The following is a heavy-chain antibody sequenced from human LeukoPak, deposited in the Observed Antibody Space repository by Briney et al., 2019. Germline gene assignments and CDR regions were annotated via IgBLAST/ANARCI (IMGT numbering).Heavy chain of an antibody. Sequence: GGSLRLSCAASGFTFSNYAMTWVRQAPGKGLEWVSAITSSGGGTYYADSVKGRFAISRDNSKNTLYLQMNSLRADDTAVYYCVKVAHYYGSGSYYEYYFDYWGQGTLVTVSS. J-gene: IGHJ4*02. CDR3: VKVAHYYGSGSYYEYYFDY. CDR1: GFTFSNYA. CDR2: ITSSGGGT. V-gene: IGHV3-23*01. D-gene: IGHD3-10*01.